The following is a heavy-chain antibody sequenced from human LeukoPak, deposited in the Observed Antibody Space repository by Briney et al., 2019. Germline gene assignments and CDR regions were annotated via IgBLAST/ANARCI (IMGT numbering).Heavy chain of an antibody. J-gene: IGHJ4*02. CDR3: ARVAHYYDSSGWYYFDY. V-gene: IGHV3-30-3*01. Sequence: GGSLRLSCAASGFTFSNYAIHWVRQAPGKGLEWAAVILYDGSNKYYADSVKGRFTISRDNSKNTLYLQMNSLRAEDTAVYYCARVAHYYDSSGWYYFDYWGQGTLVTVSS. CDR1: GFTFSNYA. CDR2: ILYDGSNK. D-gene: IGHD3-22*01.